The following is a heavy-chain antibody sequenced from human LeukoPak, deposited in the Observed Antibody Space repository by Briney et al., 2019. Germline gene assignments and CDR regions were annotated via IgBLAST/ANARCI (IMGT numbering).Heavy chain of an antibody. CDR3: ARDSSSSSYDY. D-gene: IGHD6-13*01. CDR2: INHSGST. J-gene: IGHJ4*02. V-gene: IGHV4-34*01. Sequence: SETLSLTCAVYGGSFSGYYWSWLRQPPGKGLEWIGEINHSGSTNYNPSLKSRVTISVDTSKNQFSLKLSSVTAADTAVYYCARDSSSSSYDYWGQGTLGTVSS. CDR1: GGSFSGYY.